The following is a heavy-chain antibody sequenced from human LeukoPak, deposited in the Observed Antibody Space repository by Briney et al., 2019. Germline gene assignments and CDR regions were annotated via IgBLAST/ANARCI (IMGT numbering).Heavy chain of an antibody. J-gene: IGHJ4*02. CDR1: GYTFTSYG. CDR2: ISAYNVNT. D-gene: IGHD2-2*01. Sequence: ASVKVSCKASGYTFTSYGISWVRQAPGQGLEWMGWISAYNVNTNYAQKLQDRGTMTTDTSPRQDYMELRSLRSDDTAVYYCARDLEPYCSSTSCYGAFDYWGQGTLVTVSS. CDR3: ARDLEPYCSSTSCYGAFDY. V-gene: IGHV1-18*04.